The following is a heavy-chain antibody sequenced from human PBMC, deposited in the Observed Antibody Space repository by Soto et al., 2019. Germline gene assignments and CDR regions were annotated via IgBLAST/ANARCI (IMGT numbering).Heavy chain of an antibody. J-gene: IGHJ6*02. V-gene: IGHV3-21*06. CDR1: GFTFSNYR. Sequence: GSLRLSCATSGFTFSNYRMNWVREAPGKGLEWVASISGSGKDTFYRDSVKGRFTISRDNAESSLVLQMNSLTVDDTAVYHCARVHLVRTSSYYCGMDVWGPGTTVTVSS. CDR3: ARVHLVRTSSYYCGMDV. D-gene: IGHD6-6*01. CDR2: ISGSGKDT.